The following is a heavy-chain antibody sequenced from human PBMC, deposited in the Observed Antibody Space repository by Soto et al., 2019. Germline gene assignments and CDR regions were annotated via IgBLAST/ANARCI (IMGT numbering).Heavy chain of an antibody. CDR3: TSRRPNAFYDSSGYYFA. CDR1: GFTFGDYA. CDR2: IRSKAYGGTT. J-gene: IGHJ5*02. V-gene: IGHV3-49*03. Sequence: GGSLRLSCTASGFTFGDYAMSWFRQAPGKGLEWVGFIRSKAYGGTTEYAASVKGRFTISRDDSKSIAYLQMNSLKTEDTAVYYCTSRRPNAFYDSSGYYFAWGQGTLVTVSS. D-gene: IGHD3-22*01.